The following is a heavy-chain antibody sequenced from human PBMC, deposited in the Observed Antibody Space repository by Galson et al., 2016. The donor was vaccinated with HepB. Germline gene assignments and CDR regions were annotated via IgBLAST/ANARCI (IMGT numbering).Heavy chain of an antibody. CDR1: GDSISSDKW. CDR2: IHHPGIT. D-gene: IGHD2-2*01. J-gene: IGHJ4*02. Sequence: ETLSLTCDVSGDSISSDKWWNWVRQSTGKGLEWIGEIHHPGITNNNNPSLQSRVTMSVDKSKNQFSLEVSYVTAADAAVYYCACSTGLWKLDYWGQGILVTVSS. CDR3: ACSTGLWKLDY. V-gene: IGHV4-4*02.